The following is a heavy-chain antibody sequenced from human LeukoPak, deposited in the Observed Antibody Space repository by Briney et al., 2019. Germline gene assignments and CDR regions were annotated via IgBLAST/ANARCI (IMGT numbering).Heavy chain of an antibody. CDR2: ISYDGSNK. CDR1: GFTFSSYG. Sequence: GGSLRLSCAASGFTFSSYGMHWVRQAPGKGLEWVAVISYDGSNKYYADSVKGRFTISRDNSKNTLYLQMNSLGAEDTAVYYCAKDGGEQWLPNYYFDYWGQGTLVTVSS. CDR3: AKDGGEQWLPNYYFDY. J-gene: IGHJ4*02. V-gene: IGHV3-30*18. D-gene: IGHD6-19*01.